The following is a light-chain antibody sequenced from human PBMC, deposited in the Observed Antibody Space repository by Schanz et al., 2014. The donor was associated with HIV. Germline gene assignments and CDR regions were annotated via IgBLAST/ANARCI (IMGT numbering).Light chain of an antibody. J-gene: IGKJ1*01. CDR3: QQTFITPWT. CDR1: QTISNF. CDR2: AAN. Sequence: DIQMTQSPSSLSASVGDRVTITCRASQTISNFLIWLQQKPGTAPEVLIYAANTLQSGVPSRFSASGSGTDFTLTISGLQPEDYANYFCQQTFITPWTFGQGTKVEVK. V-gene: IGKV1-39*01.